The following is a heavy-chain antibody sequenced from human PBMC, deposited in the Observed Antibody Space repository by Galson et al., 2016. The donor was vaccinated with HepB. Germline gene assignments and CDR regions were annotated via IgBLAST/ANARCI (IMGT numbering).Heavy chain of an antibody. Sequence: SLRLSCAASGLFGIHWVRQAPGKGLEWIAVISSDESIKYYADSVKGRFTISRDNSKTTVYLEMNSLRAEDTAVYYRAKDGPPIWFDPWGHGTLVTVSS. J-gene: IGHJ5*02. V-gene: IGHV3-30*18. CDR2: ISSDESIK. CDR3: AKDGPPIWFDP. CDR1: GLFG.